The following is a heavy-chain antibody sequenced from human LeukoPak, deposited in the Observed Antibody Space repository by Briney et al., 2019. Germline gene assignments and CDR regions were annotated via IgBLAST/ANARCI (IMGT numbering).Heavy chain of an antibody. Sequence: ASVKVSCKASGYTFTSYGISWVRQAPGQGLEWMGWISAYNGNTNYAQKLQGRVTMTTDTSTSTAYTELRSLRSDDTAVYYCAREPPSPYYDILTGYHPFDYWGQGTLVTVSS. CDR1: GYTFTSYG. J-gene: IGHJ4*02. D-gene: IGHD3-9*01. V-gene: IGHV1-18*04. CDR2: ISAYNGNT. CDR3: AREPPSPYYDILTGYHPFDY.